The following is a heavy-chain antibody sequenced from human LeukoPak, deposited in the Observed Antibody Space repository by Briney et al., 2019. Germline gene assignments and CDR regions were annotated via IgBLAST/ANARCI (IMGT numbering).Heavy chain of an antibody. CDR1: GGSISSYY. V-gene: IGHV4-59*08. CDR2: IYYSGST. D-gene: IGHD5-12*01. J-gene: IGHJ6*02. Sequence: SETLSLTCTVSGGSISSYYWSWIRQPPGKGLEWIGYIYYSGSTNYNPSLKSRVTISVDTSKNQFSLKLSSVTAADTAVYYCARRRIVATTANCYYYGMDVWGQGTTVTVSS. CDR3: ARRRIVATTANCYYYGMDV.